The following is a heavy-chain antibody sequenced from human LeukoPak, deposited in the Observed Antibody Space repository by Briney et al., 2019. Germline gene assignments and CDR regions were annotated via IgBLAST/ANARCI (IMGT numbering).Heavy chain of an antibody. D-gene: IGHD2-2*01. J-gene: IGHJ5*02. CDR3: ARGANHPGYCSSTSCYLVGGRYWFDP. Sequence: GGSLRLSCTASGFTFSSYNMNWVRQAPGKGLEWISYISSSSSTIYYADSVKGRFTISRDNAKNSLYLQMNNLRAEDTAVYYCARGANHPGYCSSTSCYLVGGRYWFDPWGQGTLVTVSS. CDR2: ISSSSSTI. V-gene: IGHV3-48*01. CDR1: GFTFSSYN.